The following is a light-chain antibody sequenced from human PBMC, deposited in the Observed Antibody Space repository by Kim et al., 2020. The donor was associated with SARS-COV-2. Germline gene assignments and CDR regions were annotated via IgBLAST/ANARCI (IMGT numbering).Light chain of an antibody. J-gene: IGKJ2*01. CDR2: KAA. CDR3: QHYNNYPYT. V-gene: IGKV1-5*03. CDR1: QKIGNP. Sequence: SEAVGDRVSITCRASQKIGNPLAWYQQKLGKAPKLLIYKAASVQSGVPSRFSGSGSGTEFTLYISSQQPDDFATYYCQHYNNYPYTFGQGTKLEI.